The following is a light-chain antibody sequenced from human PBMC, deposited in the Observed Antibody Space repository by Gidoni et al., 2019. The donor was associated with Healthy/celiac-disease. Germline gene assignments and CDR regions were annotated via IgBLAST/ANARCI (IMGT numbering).Light chain of an antibody. V-gene: IGKV3-15*01. Sequence: CRASKSVSSNLAWYQQKPGQAPRLLIYCASTRATGIPARFSGSGSGTEFTLTISSLQSEDFAVYYCQQYNNWPPYTFGQGTKLEIK. CDR2: CAS. CDR1: KSVSSN. CDR3: QQYNNWPPYT. J-gene: IGKJ2*01.